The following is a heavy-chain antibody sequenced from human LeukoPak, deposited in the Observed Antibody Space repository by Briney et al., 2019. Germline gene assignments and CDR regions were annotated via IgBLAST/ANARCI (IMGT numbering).Heavy chain of an antibody. D-gene: IGHD5-24*01. CDR1: GHTLTELS. Sequence: ASVKVPCKVSGHTLTELSLHWVRQAPGKGLEWMGGFDPGDGKIIYAQKFQGRVTMTEDTSTETAYMEFNSLRSEDTAVYYCAAGEWEQLLDYWGQGTLVTVSS. CDR2: FDPGDGKI. V-gene: IGHV1-24*01. J-gene: IGHJ4*02. CDR3: AAGEWEQLLDY.